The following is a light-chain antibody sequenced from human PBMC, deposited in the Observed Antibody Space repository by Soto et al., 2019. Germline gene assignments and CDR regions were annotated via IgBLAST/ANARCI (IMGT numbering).Light chain of an antibody. J-gene: IGKJ2*01. CDR3: QQYNSYSPYT. CDR1: QSISSW. CDR2: KAS. Sequence: DIQMTQSTSTLSASVGDRVTITCRASQSISSWLAWYQQKPGKAPKLLIYKASSLESGVPSRFSGSASGTEFTLTISSLQPDDFATYYCQQYNSYSPYTFGQGTKLEIK. V-gene: IGKV1-5*03.